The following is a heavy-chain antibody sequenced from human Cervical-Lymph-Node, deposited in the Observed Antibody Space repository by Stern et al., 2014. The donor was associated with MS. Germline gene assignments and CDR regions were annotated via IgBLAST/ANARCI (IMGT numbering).Heavy chain of an antibody. CDR2: IYHSGRT. Sequence: QVQLQESGPGLVKPSGTLSLTCAVSGGSISSSNWWSWVRQPPGKGLEWLGEIYHSGRTNYNPSPKSRVTISLEQSTNQFSLKLSSVTAADTAVYYCARYYYGSGGDYWGQGTLVTVSS. J-gene: IGHJ4*02. CDR3: ARYYYGSGGDY. CDR1: GGSISSSNW. V-gene: IGHV4-4*02. D-gene: IGHD3-10*01.